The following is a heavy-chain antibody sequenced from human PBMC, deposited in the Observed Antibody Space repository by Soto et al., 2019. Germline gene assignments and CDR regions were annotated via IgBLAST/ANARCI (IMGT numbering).Heavy chain of an antibody. CDR1: GFTFRSYA. CDR2: ITGSGAST. V-gene: IGHV3-23*01. D-gene: IGHD3-16*01. CDR3: AEDRIGGLRLGECDY. Sequence: EVQLLESGGGLVQPGGSLRLSCAASGFTFRSYAMSWVRQAPGKGLEWVSTITGSGASTYYADSVQGRFTISRDSSKNTLHLQMNSLRVEDTAVYYCAEDRIGGLRLGECDYWGQGTLVTVSS. J-gene: IGHJ4*02.